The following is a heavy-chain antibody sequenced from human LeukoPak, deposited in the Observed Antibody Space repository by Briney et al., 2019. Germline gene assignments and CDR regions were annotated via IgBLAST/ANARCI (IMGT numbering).Heavy chain of an antibody. CDR2: IHLSGST. Sequence: SETLSLTCSVSGGSLSGYYWSWIRRSPGKRLEYIGYIHLSGSTRYNPSLTSRVTMSMDTSKNQFSLKLNSVTAADTAIYYCARLGFGDLLSHYYYYIDVWGKGITVTVSS. D-gene: IGHD3-10*01. CDR3: ARLGFGDLLSHYYYYIDV. CDR1: GGSLSGYY. J-gene: IGHJ6*03. V-gene: IGHV4-59*01.